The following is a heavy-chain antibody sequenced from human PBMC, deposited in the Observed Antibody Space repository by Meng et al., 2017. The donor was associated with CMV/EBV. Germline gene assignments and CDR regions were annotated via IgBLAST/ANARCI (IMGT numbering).Heavy chain of an antibody. V-gene: IGHV3-48*04. CDR3: ASRAYCGGDCFDAFDI. J-gene: IGHJ3*02. CDR2: ISSSSSTI. Sequence: GESLKISCAASGFTFSSYSMNWVRQALGKGLEWVSYISSSSSTIYYADSVKGRFTISRDNAKNSLYLQMNSLRAEDTAVYYCASRAYCGGDCFDAFDIWGQGTMVTVSS. D-gene: IGHD2-21*01. CDR1: GFTFSSYS.